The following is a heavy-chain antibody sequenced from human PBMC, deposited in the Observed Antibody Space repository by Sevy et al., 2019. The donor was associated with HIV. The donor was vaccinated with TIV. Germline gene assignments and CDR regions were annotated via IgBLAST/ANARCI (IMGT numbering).Heavy chain of an antibody. J-gene: IGHJ4*02. V-gene: IGHV3-48*03. CDR2: ISSSFTNI. Sequence: GGSLRLSCAASGFTFSSYWMTWVRQAPGQGLEWVSYISSSFTNIYYADSVKGRFTISRDNAKNSLYLQMNSLRAEDTAVYYCTNYVHYWGQGTLVTVSS. D-gene: IGHD3-10*02. CDR1: GFTFSSYW. CDR3: TNYVHY.